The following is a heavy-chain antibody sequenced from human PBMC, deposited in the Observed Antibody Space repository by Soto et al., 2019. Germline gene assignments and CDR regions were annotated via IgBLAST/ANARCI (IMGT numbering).Heavy chain of an antibody. CDR1: GSTFSNFA. Sequence: QVRLVQSGAEVKKTGSSVKVSCEASGSTFSNFAIGWVRQAPGQGLEWLGGIILPFGTPNYAQKFQGRVTISADESVTTAYMELRGLRSEDTAGYYCVRGPDYEGYFDYWGQGTLVTVSS. CDR2: IILPFGTP. J-gene: IGHJ4*02. V-gene: IGHV1-69*12. CDR3: VRGPDYEGYFDY. D-gene: IGHD3-22*01.